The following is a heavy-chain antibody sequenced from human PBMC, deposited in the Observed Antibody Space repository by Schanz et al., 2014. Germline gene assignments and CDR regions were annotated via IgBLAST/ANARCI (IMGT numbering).Heavy chain of an antibody. CDR1: GDSVNSNY. D-gene: IGHD6-19*01. Sequence: QVQLQESGPGLVKPSETLSLTCTVSGDSVNSNYWNWIRQSPGRGLEWIGHFYNPGSTNYNPSLKSRATISIDTSTNQVPLKPTSVTAADTAVYFCARNKYTSGWYYFDYWGQGVLVTVSS. V-gene: IGHV4-59*08. J-gene: IGHJ4*02. CDR2: FYNPGST. CDR3: ARNKYTSGWYYFDY.